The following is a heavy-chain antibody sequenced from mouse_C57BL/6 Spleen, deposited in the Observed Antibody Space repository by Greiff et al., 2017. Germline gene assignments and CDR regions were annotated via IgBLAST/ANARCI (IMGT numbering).Heavy chain of an antibody. J-gene: IGHJ3*01. D-gene: IGHD2-4*01. Sequence: EVQLQQSGAELVRPGASVKLSCTASGFNIKDYYMHWVKQRPEQGLEWIGRIDPEDGDTEYAPKFQGKATMTADTSSNTAYLQLSSLTSEDTAVYYCTTGDYDEGTWFAYWGQGTLVTVSA. CDR3: TTGDYDEGTWFAY. CDR2: IDPEDGDT. V-gene: IGHV14-1*01. CDR1: GFNIKDYY.